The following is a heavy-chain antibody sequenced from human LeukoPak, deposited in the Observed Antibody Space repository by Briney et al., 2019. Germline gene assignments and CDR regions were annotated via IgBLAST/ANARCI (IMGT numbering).Heavy chain of an antibody. CDR2: IWYDGRNK. Sequence: PGGSLRLSCAASGFTFSSYGMHWVRQAPGKGLEWVAVIWYDGRNKYYTDSVKGRFTISRDNSKNTLYLQMNSLRAEDTAVYYCAREWHYYDSSGYSWFDKWGQGILVTVSS. CDR1: GFTFSSYG. V-gene: IGHV3-33*01. CDR3: AREWHYYDSSGYSWFDK. D-gene: IGHD3-22*01. J-gene: IGHJ4*02.